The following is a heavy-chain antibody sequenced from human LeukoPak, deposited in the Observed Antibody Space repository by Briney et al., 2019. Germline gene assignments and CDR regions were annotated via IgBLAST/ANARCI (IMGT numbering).Heavy chain of an antibody. Sequence: GGSLRLSCAASGFTFSSYEMNWVRQAPGKGLEWVSYICSSASSIYYADPVKGRFTISRDNAKNSLYLQMDSLRAEGTAVYYCVRQPPANCSSASCYGGFDYWGQGTLVTVSS. D-gene: IGHD2-2*01. CDR3: VRQPPANCSSASCYGGFDY. CDR2: ICSSASSI. V-gene: IGHV3-48*03. CDR1: GFTFSSYE. J-gene: IGHJ4*02.